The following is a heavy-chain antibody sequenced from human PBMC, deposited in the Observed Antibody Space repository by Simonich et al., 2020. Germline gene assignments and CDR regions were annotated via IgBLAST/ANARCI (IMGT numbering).Heavy chain of an antibody. V-gene: IGHV1-2*02. CDR3: ARARLYSSSHAFDI. J-gene: IGHJ3*02. CDR2: INPNRGST. D-gene: IGHD6-6*01. Sequence: QVQLVQSGAELKKPGASVKVSCKASGYTFTGYYMHWVRQAPGQGLEWIGRINPNRGSTNKAQKFQSRGTMTRDTSISTAYMELSRLRSDDTAVYYCARARLYSSSHAFDIWGQGTMVTVSS. CDR1: GYTFTGYY.